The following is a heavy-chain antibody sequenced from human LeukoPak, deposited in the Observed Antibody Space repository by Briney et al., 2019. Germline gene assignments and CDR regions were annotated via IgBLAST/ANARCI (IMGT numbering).Heavy chain of an antibody. Sequence: GGSLRLSCAASGFTFSSYGMHWVRQAPGKGLEWVAVISYDGSNKYYADTVKGRFTISRDNSKNTLYLQMNSLRAEDTAVYYCAKGPGYYDLLLGYWGQGTLVTVSP. CDR1: GFTFSSYG. CDR2: ISYDGSNK. CDR3: AKGPGYYDLLLGY. J-gene: IGHJ4*02. D-gene: IGHD3-22*01. V-gene: IGHV3-30*18.